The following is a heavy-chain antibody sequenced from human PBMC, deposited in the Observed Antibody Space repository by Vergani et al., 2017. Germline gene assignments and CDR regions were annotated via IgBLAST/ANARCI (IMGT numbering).Heavy chain of an antibody. J-gene: IGHJ5*02. CDR2: INPSGGST. Sequence: QVQLVQSGAEVKKPGASVKVSCKASGYTFTSNYMHWVRQAPGQGLEWMGIINPSGGSTSYAQKFQGRVTMTRDTSTSTVYMELSSLRSEDTAVYYCARGDSQVGAIINWFDPWGQGTLVTVSS. D-gene: IGHD1-26*01. CDR1: GYTFTSNY. V-gene: IGHV1-46*03. CDR3: ARGDSQVGAIINWFDP.